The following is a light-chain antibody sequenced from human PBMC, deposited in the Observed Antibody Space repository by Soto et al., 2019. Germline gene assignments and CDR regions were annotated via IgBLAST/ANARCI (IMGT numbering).Light chain of an antibody. CDR3: QQRSYWPT. CDR2: KAS. Sequence: DIQMTQSPSSVSASVGDRVTITCRASQSISTWLAWYQQKPGKAPKLLIYKASSLQSGVPSTFSGSGSGTDFTLTISSLEPEDFAVYYCQQRSYWPTFGQGTKVDIK. CDR1: QSISTW. J-gene: IGKJ1*01. V-gene: IGKV1-5*03.